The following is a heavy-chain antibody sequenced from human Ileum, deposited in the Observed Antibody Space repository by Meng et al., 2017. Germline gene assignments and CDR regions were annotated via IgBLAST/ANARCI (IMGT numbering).Heavy chain of an antibody. D-gene: IGHD3-3*01. CDR1: GGSVSSNIAA. J-gene: IGHJ4*02. CDR2: TYYRSKWYS. V-gene: IGHV6-1*01. Sequence: QAKVHPSGPGACKPSQTLSLTCAVPGGSVSSNIAAWNWIRQSPLRGLEWLGRTYYRSKWYSEYAVSVKSRISITPDTSKNQFSLQMNSATPEDTAVYYCASGSGSLDYWGPGTLVTVSS. CDR3: ASGSGSLDY.